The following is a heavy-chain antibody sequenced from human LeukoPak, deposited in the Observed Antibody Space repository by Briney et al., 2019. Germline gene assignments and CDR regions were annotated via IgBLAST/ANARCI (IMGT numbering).Heavy chain of an antibody. CDR2: IDTSGST. J-gene: IGHJ2*01. Sequence: PSETLSLTCAVSGGSISSGSYYWSWIRQPARKGLKRIGRIDTSGSTYFNPSLKSRVTISVDMSKNQFSLKLSSVTAADTAVYYCARTYCSFTSCYLYWYFDLWGRGTLATVPS. CDR1: GGSISSGSYY. CDR3: ARTYCSFTSCYLYWYFDL. D-gene: IGHD2-2*01. V-gene: IGHV4-61*02.